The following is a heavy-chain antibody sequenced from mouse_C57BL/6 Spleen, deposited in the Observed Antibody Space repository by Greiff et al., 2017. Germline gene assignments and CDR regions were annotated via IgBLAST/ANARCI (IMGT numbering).Heavy chain of an antibody. J-gene: IGHJ2*01. CDR3: AITTVVAPFDY. Sequence: VQLQQPGAELVKPGASVKVSCKASGYTFTSYWMHWVKQTPGQGLECIGRIHPSDSDTNYNQEFKGKATLTVDKSSSTAYMQLSSLTSEDSAVYYCAITTVVAPFDYWGQGTTLTVSS. D-gene: IGHD1-1*01. CDR1: GYTFTSYW. CDR2: IHPSDSDT. V-gene: IGHV1-74*01.